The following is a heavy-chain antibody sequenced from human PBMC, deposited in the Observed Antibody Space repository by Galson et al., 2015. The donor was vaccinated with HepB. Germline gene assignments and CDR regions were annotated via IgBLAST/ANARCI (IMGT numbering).Heavy chain of an antibody. CDR1: GFTFGSFW. Sequence: SLRLSCAASGFTFGSFWMNWVRQAPGKGLEWVANINQDGSEKYYVDSLKGRFTISRDNDKNSVYLQMDSLRAEDTAVYYCARRISLVRGIITRPDYYYGMDVWGQGTTVTVAS. J-gene: IGHJ6*02. CDR2: INQDGSEK. CDR3: ARRISLVRGIITRPDYYYGMDV. D-gene: IGHD3-10*01. V-gene: IGHV3-7*03.